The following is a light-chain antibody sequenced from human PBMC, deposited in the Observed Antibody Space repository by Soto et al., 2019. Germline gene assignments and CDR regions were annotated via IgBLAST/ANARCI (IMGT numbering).Light chain of an antibody. Sequence: EIVLTQSPGTLSLSPGERASLSCRASQSVRSSSLAWYQQKPGQPPRLLIYGASSRATGIPDRFSGSGSGTDFTLTISRLEPEDFAVYFRQQYRDSPDTDRWTFGPGTKVEIK. CDR3: QQYRDSPDTDRWT. V-gene: IGKV3-20*01. CDR2: GAS. CDR1: QSVRSSS. J-gene: IGKJ1*01.